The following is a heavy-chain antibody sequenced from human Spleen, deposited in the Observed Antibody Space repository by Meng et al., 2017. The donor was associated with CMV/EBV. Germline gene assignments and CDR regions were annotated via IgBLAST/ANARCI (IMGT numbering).Heavy chain of an antibody. Sequence: KASEGTVRTYAVTWVRQAPGQGLEWMGRIIPIYGTTNYAQKFQGRLTITADKSTGTAYMELSSLRSADAAFYYCARSCNGNTCPFDFWGQGSLVTVSS. CDR1: EGTVRTYA. D-gene: IGHD2/OR15-2a*01. V-gene: IGHV1-69*06. CDR2: IIPIYGTT. CDR3: ARSCNGNTCPFDF. J-gene: IGHJ4*02.